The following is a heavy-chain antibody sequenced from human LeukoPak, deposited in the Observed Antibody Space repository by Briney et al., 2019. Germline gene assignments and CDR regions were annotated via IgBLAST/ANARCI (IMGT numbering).Heavy chain of an antibody. CDR1: GGSISSGGYY. Sequence: PSETLSLTCTVSGGSISSGGYYWSWIRQHPGKGLEWIGYIYYSGSTYYNPSLKSRVTISVDTSKNQFSLKLSSVTAADTAVYYCARVRGKLDINTAVIDYWGQGTLVTVSS. D-gene: IGHD5-18*01. CDR2: IYYSGST. J-gene: IGHJ4*02. V-gene: IGHV4-31*03. CDR3: ARVRGKLDINTAVIDY.